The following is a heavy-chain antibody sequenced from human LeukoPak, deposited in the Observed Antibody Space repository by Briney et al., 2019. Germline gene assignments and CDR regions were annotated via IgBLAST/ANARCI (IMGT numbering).Heavy chain of an antibody. J-gene: IGHJ5*02. D-gene: IGHD6-19*01. CDR2: INAGNGNT. V-gene: IGHV1-3*01. Sequence: ASVKVSCKASGYTFTSYAMHWVRQAPGQRLEWMGWINAGNGNTKYSQKFQGRVTITRDTSASTAYMELSSLRSEDTAVYYCARDGYVSSGWYSMGFDPWGQGTLVTVSS. CDR3: ARDGYVSSGWYSMGFDP. CDR1: GYTFTSYA.